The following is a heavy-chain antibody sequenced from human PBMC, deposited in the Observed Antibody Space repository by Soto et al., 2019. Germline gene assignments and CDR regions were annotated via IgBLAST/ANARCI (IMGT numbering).Heavy chain of an antibody. J-gene: IGHJ6*02. CDR3: AKGFGITIYYGMDV. V-gene: IGHV3-30*18. D-gene: IGHD3-10*01. Sequence: QVQLVESGGGVVQPGRSLRLSCAASGFTFSSYGMHWVRQAPGKGLEWVAVISYDGSNKYYADSVKGRFTISRDNSKNTLYLQMNSLRAEDTAVYYCAKGFGITIYYGMDVWGQGTTVTVSS. CDR2: ISYDGSNK. CDR1: GFTFSSYG.